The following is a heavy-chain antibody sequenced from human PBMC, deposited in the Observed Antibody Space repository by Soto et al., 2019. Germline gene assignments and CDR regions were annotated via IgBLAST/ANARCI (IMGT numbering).Heavy chain of an antibody. D-gene: IGHD6-13*01. CDR2: ISGDSTDT. CDR3: ATGQQVRMADI. Sequence: QVQLLESGGDLVKPGGSLRLSCAASGFTVSGCYMAWIRQPPGKGLEWISYISGDSTDTNYADSVKGRFTISRDNAKNSLYLQMNSLRAEDTAVYFCATGQQVRMADIWGQGTMVTVSS. J-gene: IGHJ3*02. CDR1: GFTVSGCY. V-gene: IGHV3-11*03.